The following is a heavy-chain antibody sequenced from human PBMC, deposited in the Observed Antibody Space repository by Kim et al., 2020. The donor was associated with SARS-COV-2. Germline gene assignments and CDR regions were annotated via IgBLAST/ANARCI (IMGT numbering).Heavy chain of an antibody. CDR1: GFTVGSKY. CDR3: ARGLYYDTTSYQYALDD. D-gene: IGHD3-22*01. J-gene: IGHJ4*01. V-gene: IGHV3-53*01. Sequence: GGSLRLSCAASGFTVGSKYMSWVRQAPGKGLEWVSVIYSDDTTYYGDSVKGRFTISRDNSKNTLFLQMHSLRAEDTAVYYCARGLYYDTTSYQYALDDWG. CDR2: IYSDDTT.